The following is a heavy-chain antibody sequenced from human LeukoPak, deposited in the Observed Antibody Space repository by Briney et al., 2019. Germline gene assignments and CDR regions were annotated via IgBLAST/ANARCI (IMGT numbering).Heavy chain of an antibody. CDR3: AGEVSYDSSGPSYFDY. D-gene: IGHD3-22*01. V-gene: IGHV4-34*01. CDR2: INHSGST. J-gene: IGHJ4*02. CDR1: GGSFSGYY. Sequence: SETLSLTCAVYGGSFSGYYWSWIRQPPGKGLEWIGEINHSGSTNYNPSLKSRVTISVDTSKNQFSLKLSSVTAADTAVYYCAGEVSYDSSGPSYFDYWGQGTLVTVSS.